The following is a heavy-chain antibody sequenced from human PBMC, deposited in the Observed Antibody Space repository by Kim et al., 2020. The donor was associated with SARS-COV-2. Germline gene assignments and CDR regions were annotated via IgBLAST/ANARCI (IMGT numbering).Heavy chain of an antibody. V-gene: IGHV3-15*01. D-gene: IGHD5-12*01. Sequence: GGSLRLSCAASGFTFSNAWMSWVRQAPGKGLEWVGRIKSKTDGGTTDYAAPVKGRFTISRDDSKNTLYLQMNSLKTEDTAVYYCTVTYGWLRLFYWGQGTLVTVSS. CDR2: IKSKTDGGTT. J-gene: IGHJ4*02. CDR3: TVTYGWLRLFY. CDR1: GFTFSNAW.